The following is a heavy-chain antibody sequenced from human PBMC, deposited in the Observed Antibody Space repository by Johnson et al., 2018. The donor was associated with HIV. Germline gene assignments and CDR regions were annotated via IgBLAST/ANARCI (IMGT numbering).Heavy chain of an antibody. CDR1: GFTFSSYD. D-gene: IGHD3-16*01. CDR2: IGSAGDT. Sequence: VQLVESGGGLVQPGGSLRLSCAASGFTFSSYDMHWVRQATGKGLEWVSAIGSAGDTYYPGSVKGRFTISRDNSKNTLYLQMNSLRAEDTAVYYCARGGRHDAFDIWGQGTMVTVSS. CDR3: ARGGRHDAFDI. J-gene: IGHJ3*02. V-gene: IGHV3-13*01.